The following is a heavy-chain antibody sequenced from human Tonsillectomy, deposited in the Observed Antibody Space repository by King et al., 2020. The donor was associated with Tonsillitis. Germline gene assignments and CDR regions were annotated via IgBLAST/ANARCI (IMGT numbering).Heavy chain of an antibody. J-gene: IGHJ2*01. CDR1: GFTFGDYA. Sequence: VQLVESGGGLVKPGRSLRLSCIASGFTFGDYAMSWFRQAPGKGLEWVGFIRSKAYGETTEYAASVKGRFTISRDDSKSIAYLQMNSLKTEDTAVFYCTRRTYYDIFAAYESPPNWYFDLWGRGTLVTVSS. V-gene: IGHV3-49*05. CDR3: TRRTYYDIFAAYESPPNWYFDL. D-gene: IGHD3-9*01. CDR2: IRSKAYGETT.